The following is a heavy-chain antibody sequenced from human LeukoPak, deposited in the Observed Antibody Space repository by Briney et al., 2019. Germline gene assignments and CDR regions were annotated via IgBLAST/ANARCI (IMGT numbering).Heavy chain of an antibody. V-gene: IGHV4-61*02. CDR2: IYTSGST. D-gene: IGHD3-22*01. Sequence: SQTLSLTCTVSGGSISSGSYYWSWIRQPAGKGLEWIGRIYTSGSTNYNPSLKSRVTTSVDTSKNQFSLKLSSVTAADTAVYYCAGASSGYYYVGEGAFDIWGQGTMVTVSS. CDR3: AGASSGYYYVGEGAFDI. J-gene: IGHJ3*02. CDR1: GGSISSGSYY.